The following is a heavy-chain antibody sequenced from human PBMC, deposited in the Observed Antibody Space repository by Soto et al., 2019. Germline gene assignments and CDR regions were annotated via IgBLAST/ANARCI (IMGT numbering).Heavy chain of an antibody. CDR2: IPQDGVDG. CDR1: GFIFSMYS. CDR3: ARDHVIRPAHDFFYGSDV. D-gene: IGHD2-21*01. Sequence: DVKLVESGGGMVQPGDSLRLSCEVSGFIFSMYSMSWVRQTPGKGLEWVSKIPQDGVDGHYADAVKGRFTISRDNGKNSLYLQMNNLRAEDTAVYSCARDHVIRPAHDFFYGSDVWGRGATVTVSS. V-gene: IGHV3-7*03. J-gene: IGHJ6*02.